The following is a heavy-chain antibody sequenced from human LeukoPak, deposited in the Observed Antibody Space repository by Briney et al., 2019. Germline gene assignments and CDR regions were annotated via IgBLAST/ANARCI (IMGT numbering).Heavy chain of an antibody. CDR2: INPNNGGT. CDR1: GYTFTGHY. Sequence: ASVTVSFKVSGYTFTGHYMHWVRQAPGQGLEWMGWINPNNGGTNYAQKFQGRVTMTRDTSISTAYMELSRLRSDDTAVYYCARGYCSGDSCYQFDWFDPWGQGTLVTVSS. CDR3: ARGYCSGDSCYQFDWFDP. D-gene: IGHD2-15*01. V-gene: IGHV1-2*02. J-gene: IGHJ5*02.